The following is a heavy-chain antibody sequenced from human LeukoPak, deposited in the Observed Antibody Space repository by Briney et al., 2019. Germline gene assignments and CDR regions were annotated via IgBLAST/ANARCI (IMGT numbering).Heavy chain of an antibody. Sequence: GGSLRLSCAASGFTFSSYAMSWVRQAPGKGLEWVSAISGSGGSTYYADSVKGRFTISRDNSKNTLYLQMNSLRAEGTAVYYCAKDLGYSSSWYKIDPWGQGTLVTVSS. J-gene: IGHJ5*02. CDR1: GFTFSSYA. CDR2: ISGSGGST. V-gene: IGHV3-23*01. CDR3: AKDLGYSSSWYKIDP. D-gene: IGHD6-13*01.